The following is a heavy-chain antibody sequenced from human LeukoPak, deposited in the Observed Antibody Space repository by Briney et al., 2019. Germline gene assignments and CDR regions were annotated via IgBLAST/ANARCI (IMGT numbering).Heavy chain of an antibody. V-gene: IGHV1-8*03. CDR1: GYTFTSYD. D-gene: IGHD1-26*01. CDR2: MNPNSANT. J-gene: IGHJ6*03. Sequence: ASVKVSCKASGYTFTSYDINWVRQATGQGLEWMGWMNPNSANTGYAQKFQGRVSVTRNISISTVYMELSSLRSEDTAVYYSARGRGGSLYYYMDVWGKGTTVTVSS. CDR3: ARGRGGSLYYYMDV.